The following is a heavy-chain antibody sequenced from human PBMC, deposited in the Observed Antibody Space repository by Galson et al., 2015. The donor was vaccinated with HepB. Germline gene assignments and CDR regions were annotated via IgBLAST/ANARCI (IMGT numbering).Heavy chain of an antibody. CDR3: AKVPPRIAVAAHYFDY. J-gene: IGHJ4*02. CDR2: ISGSGGST. CDR1: GFTFSSYA. V-gene: IGHV3-23*01. Sequence: SLRLSCAASGFTFSSYAMSWVRQAPGKGLEWVSAISGSGGSTYYADSVKGRFTISRDNSKNTLYLQMNSLRAEDTAVYYCAKVPPRIAVAAHYFDYWGQGTLVTVSS. D-gene: IGHD6-19*01.